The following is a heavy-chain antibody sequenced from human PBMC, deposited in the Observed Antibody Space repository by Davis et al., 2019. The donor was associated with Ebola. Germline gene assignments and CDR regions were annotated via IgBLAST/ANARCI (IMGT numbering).Heavy chain of an antibody. CDR1: GASISSYY. J-gene: IGHJ4*02. CDR2: IHYSGSS. CDR3: ARAVFTMIVEAWDY. D-gene: IGHD3-22*01. V-gene: IGHV4-59*08. Sequence: SETLSLTCTVSGASISSYYWSWIRQPPGKGLEYIGYIHYSGSSNYSPSLKSRVSISTDTSKSQFSLKLRSVTAADTAVYYCARAVFTMIVEAWDYWGQGTLVTVSS.